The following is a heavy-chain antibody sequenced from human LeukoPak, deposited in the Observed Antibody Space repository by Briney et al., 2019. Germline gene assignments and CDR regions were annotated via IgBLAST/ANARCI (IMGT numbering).Heavy chain of an antibody. CDR3: AREENYNVDY. J-gene: IGHJ4*02. CDR2: IHYSGST. D-gene: IGHD1-7*01. CDR1: GGSISSYY. V-gene: IGHV4-59*01. Sequence: PSETLSLTCTVSGGSISSYYWSWIRQPPGKELEWIGYIHYSGSTNYNPSLKSRVTISLDTSKNQFSLKLTSVTAADTAVYYYAREENYNVDYWGQGILVTVSS.